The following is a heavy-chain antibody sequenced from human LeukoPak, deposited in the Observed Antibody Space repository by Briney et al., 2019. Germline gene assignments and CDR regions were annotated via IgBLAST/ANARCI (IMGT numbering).Heavy chain of an antibody. D-gene: IGHD1-26*01. J-gene: IGHJ4*02. CDR2: ISWDGGST. Sequence: GGSLRLSCAASGFTFDDYAMHWVRQAPGKGLEWVSLISWDGGSTYYADSVKGRFTISRDNSKNSLYLQMNSLRAEDTALYYCAKDMEGMGATKLGGFDYWGQGTLVTVSS. CDR3: AKDMEGMGATKLGGFDY. CDR1: GFTFDDYA. V-gene: IGHV3-43D*03.